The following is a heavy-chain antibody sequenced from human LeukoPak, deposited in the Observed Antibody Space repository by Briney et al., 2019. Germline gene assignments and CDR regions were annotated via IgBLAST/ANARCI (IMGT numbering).Heavy chain of an antibody. CDR2: INPNSGGT. D-gene: IGHD3-3*01. Sequence: ASVKVSCKASGYTFTGYYMHWVRQARGQGLEGMGRINPNSGGTNYAQKFQGRVTMTRDTSISTAYMELSRLRSDDTAVYYCARAWSRRNPYDAFDIWGQGTMVTVSS. CDR3: ARAWSRRNPYDAFDI. V-gene: IGHV1-2*06. CDR1: GYTFTGYY. J-gene: IGHJ3*02.